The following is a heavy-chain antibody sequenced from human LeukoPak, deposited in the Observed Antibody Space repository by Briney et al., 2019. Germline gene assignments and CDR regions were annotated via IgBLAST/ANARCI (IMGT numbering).Heavy chain of an antibody. Sequence: GGSLRLSCAASGFTFSSYAMSWVRQAPGKGLEWVLGIRGSGGSSYYADSVKGRFTISRDNSKNTLYLQMNSLRAEDTAVYHCAKSSDKVFFRPFDYWGQGTLVTVSS. D-gene: IGHD2-21*01. V-gene: IGHV3-23*01. J-gene: IGHJ4*02. CDR3: AKSSDKVFFRPFDY. CDR2: IRGSGGSS. CDR1: GFTFSSYA.